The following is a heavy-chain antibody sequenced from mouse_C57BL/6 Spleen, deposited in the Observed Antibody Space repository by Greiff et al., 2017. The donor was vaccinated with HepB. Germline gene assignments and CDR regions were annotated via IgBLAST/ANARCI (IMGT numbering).Heavy chain of an antibody. CDR3: ARSYEYYAMDY. Sequence: QVQLKQPGAELVMPGASVKLSCKASGYTFTSYWMHWVKQRPGQGLEWIGEIDPSDSYTNYNQKFKGKSTLTVDKSSSTAYMQLSSLTSEDSAVYYCARSYEYYAMDYWGQGTSVTVSS. CDR1: GYTFTSYW. J-gene: IGHJ4*01. CDR2: IDPSDSYT. V-gene: IGHV1-69*01. D-gene: IGHD1-1*01.